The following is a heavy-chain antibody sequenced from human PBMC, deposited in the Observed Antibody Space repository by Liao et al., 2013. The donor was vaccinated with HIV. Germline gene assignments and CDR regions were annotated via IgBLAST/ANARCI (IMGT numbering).Heavy chain of an antibody. J-gene: IGHJ3*02. V-gene: IGHV4-61*02. CDR3: ARGEPYYDILVDKAFDI. CDR2: IYSSGST. D-gene: IGHD3-9*01. Sequence: QVQLQESGPGLVKPSQTLSLTCNVSGDSISSGSYYWSWIRQPAGKGLEWIGRIYSSGSTNYNPSLKSRVTMSVDTSKNQFSLRLSSVTATDTAVYYCARGEPYYDILVDKAFDIWGQGTMVTVSS. CDR1: GDSISSGSYY.